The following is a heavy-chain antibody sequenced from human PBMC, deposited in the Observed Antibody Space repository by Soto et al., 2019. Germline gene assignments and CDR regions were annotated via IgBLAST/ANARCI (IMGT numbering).Heavy chain of an antibody. V-gene: IGHV4-30-4*01. J-gene: IGHJ4*02. CDR2: IYYSGST. CDR3: ARDQQLAPGNFDY. Sequence: QVQLQESGPGLVKPSQTLSLTCTVSGGSLSSGDYYWSWIRQPPGKGLEWIGYIYYSGSTYYNPSLKSRVTISVDTSKNQFSLKLSAVTAADTAVYYCARDQQLAPGNFDYWGQGTLVTVSS. CDR1: GGSLSSGDYY. D-gene: IGHD6-13*01.